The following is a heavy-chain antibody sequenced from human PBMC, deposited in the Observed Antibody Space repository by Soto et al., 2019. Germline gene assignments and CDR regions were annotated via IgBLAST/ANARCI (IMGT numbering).Heavy chain of an antibody. CDR2: ISSSSSTI. J-gene: IGHJ6*02. CDR3: ARVDYSNYVNDLLVYYYGMDV. D-gene: IGHD4-4*01. CDR1: GFTFSSYS. Sequence: GGSLRLSCAASGFTFSSYSMNWVRQAPGKGLEWVSYISSSSSTIYYADSVKGRFTISRDNAKNSLYLQMNSLRDEDTAVYYCARVDYSNYVNDLLVYYYGMDVWGQGTTVTVSS. V-gene: IGHV3-48*02.